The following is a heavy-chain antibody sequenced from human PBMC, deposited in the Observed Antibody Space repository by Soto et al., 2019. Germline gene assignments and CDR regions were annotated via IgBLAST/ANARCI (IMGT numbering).Heavy chain of an antibody. V-gene: IGHV3-23*01. J-gene: IGHJ4*02. CDR1: GFTFSHYT. D-gene: IGHD2-21*02. CDR3: TTRMTAHFDY. CDR2: ISDRPTGHT. Sequence: GSLRLSCVASGFTFSHYTLNWVRRAPGKGLEWVSTISDRPTGHTHYAESVRGRFTISRDDSRDTVFLQMDSLRAEDTAVYYCTTRMTAHFDYWGQGVLVTVSS.